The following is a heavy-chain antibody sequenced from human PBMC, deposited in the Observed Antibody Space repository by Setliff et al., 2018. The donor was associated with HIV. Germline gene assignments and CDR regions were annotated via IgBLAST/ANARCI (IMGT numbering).Heavy chain of an antibody. CDR2: IYYTGFA. Sequence: PSETLSLTCSVSGDSISSGSYFWGWIRQTPGKGLGWIGNIYYTGFAYYNPSLTSRVTISLDTSKTHFFLNLTSVTDADTAVYFCTREGRGDPAMATTRIDYWGQGKLVTVSS. CDR1: GDSISSGSYF. J-gene: IGHJ4*02. V-gene: IGHV4-39*02. CDR3: TREGRGDPAMATTRIDY. D-gene: IGHD1-1*01.